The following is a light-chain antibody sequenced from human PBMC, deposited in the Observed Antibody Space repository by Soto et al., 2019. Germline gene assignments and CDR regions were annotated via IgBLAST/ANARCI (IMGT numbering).Light chain of an antibody. J-gene: IGKJ4*01. Sequence: IVLTQSPATLALSPGERATLSCRASQSVSSYLAWYQQKPGQAPRLLIYDASNRATGIPARFSGSGSGTDFTLTISSLEPEDFGVYYCQQRSNWPLLTFGGGNKVEIK. CDR3: QQRSNWPLLT. CDR2: DAS. CDR1: QSVSSY. V-gene: IGKV3-11*01.